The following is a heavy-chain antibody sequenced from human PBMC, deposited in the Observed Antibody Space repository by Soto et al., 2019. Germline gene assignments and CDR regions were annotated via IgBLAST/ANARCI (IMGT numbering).Heavy chain of an antibody. CDR3: ARDRGYDSGSYYKGFDY. CDR1: GFTFSSYA. Sequence: QVQLVESGGGVVQPGRSLRLSCAASGFTFSSYAMHWVRQAPGKGLEWVAVISYDGSNKYYADSVKGRFTISRDNSKNTLYLQMNSLRAEDTAVYYCARDRGYDSGSYYKGFDYWGQGTLVTVSS. D-gene: IGHD3-10*01. J-gene: IGHJ4*02. CDR2: ISYDGSNK. V-gene: IGHV3-30-3*01.